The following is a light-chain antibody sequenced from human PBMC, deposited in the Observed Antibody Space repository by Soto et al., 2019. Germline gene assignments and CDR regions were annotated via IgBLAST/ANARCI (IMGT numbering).Light chain of an antibody. V-gene: IGKV3D-20*02. CDR2: DAS. Sequence: VVLTQSPATLSLSPGERAALSCGASESASSNQLAWYQQKPGQAPRLLIYDASSRATGIPARFSGSGSGTDFTLTISSLEPEDFAVYYCQQRSNWPPEITFGQGTRLEIK. CDR1: ESASSN. CDR3: QQRSNWPPEIT. J-gene: IGKJ5*01.